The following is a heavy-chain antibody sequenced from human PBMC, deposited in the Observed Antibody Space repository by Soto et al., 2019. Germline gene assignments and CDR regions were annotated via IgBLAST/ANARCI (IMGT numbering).Heavy chain of an antibody. CDR3: VRDCRIYYSEPHDEFVASDYEV. V-gene: IGHV1-69*01. CDR1: RGIFGSHG. J-gene: IGHJ3*01. D-gene: IGHD3-22*01. CDR2: FIPIFRTL. Sequence: QVQLIQSEAEVKKPGSSVRVSCTASRGIFGSHGFSWVRQAPGQRLEWVGGFIPIFRTLTYTEKFQARVRIAADESTITVYLDLSSLTSEDTAVYYCVRDCRIYYSEPHDEFVASDYEVWGQGTMVSVSS.